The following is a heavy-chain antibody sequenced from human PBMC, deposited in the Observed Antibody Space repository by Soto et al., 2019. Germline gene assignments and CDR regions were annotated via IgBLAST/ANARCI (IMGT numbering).Heavy chain of an antibody. CDR1: GGTFSSYA. Sequence: ASVKVSCKASGGTFSSYAISWVRQAPGQGLEWMGGIIPIFGTANYAQKFQGRVTITADESTSTAYMELSSLRSEDTAVYYCAREVAYYYGMDVWGQGNTVTVSS. CDR2: IIPIFGTA. D-gene: IGHD5-12*01. J-gene: IGHJ6*02. V-gene: IGHV1-69*13. CDR3: AREVAYYYGMDV.